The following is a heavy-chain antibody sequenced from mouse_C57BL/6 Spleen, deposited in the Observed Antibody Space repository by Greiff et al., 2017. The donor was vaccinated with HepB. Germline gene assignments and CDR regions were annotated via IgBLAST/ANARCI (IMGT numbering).Heavy chain of an antibody. Sequence: EVNVVESGEGLVKPGGSLKLSCAASGFTFSSYAMSWVRQTPEKRLEWVAYISSGGDYIYYADTVKGRFTISRDNARNTLYLQMSSLKSEDTAMYYCTRRDYDVGFAYWGQGTLVTVSA. CDR1: GFTFSSYA. CDR3: TRRDYDVGFAY. V-gene: IGHV5-9-1*02. J-gene: IGHJ3*01. CDR2: ISSGGDYI. D-gene: IGHD2-4*01.